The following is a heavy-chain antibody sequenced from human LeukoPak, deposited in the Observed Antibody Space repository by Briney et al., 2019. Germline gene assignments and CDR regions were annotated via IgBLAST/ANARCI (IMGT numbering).Heavy chain of an antibody. D-gene: IGHD2-2*01. CDR1: GYTFTGYY. CDR2: INPNSGGT. Sequence: ASVKVSCKASGYTFTGYYMHWVRQAPGQGLGWMGWINPNSGGTNYAQKFEGRVTMTRDTSISTAYMELSRLRSDDTAVYYCARGACSSTSCYYYFDYWGQGTLVTVSS. CDR3: ARGACSSTSCYYYFDY. V-gene: IGHV1-2*02. J-gene: IGHJ4*02.